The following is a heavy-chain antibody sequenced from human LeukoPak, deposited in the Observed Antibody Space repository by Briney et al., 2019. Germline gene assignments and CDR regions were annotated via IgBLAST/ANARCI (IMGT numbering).Heavy chain of an antibody. V-gene: IGHV1-69*05. J-gene: IGHJ3*02. CDR2: IIPIFGTA. CDR1: GGTFSSYA. CDR3: ARDSRLVIGAFDI. D-gene: IGHD3-9*01. Sequence: SVKVSGKASGGTFSSYAISWVRQAPGQGLEWMGRIIPIFGTANYAQKFQGRVTITTDESTSTAYMELSSLRSEDTAVYYCARDSRLVIGAFDIWGQGTMVTVSS.